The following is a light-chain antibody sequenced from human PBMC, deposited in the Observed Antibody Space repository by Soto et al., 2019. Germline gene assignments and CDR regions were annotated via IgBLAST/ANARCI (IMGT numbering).Light chain of an antibody. J-gene: IGKJ1*01. CDR1: QSVSNNY. Sequence: EIVLTHSPGTLSLSPGERATLSCRASQSVSNNYLAWYQQKPGQAPRLLIYGASNRATGIPDRFSGSGSGTEFSLTISSLQSEDSAVYYCQQYSDWPLTFGQGTKVDIK. V-gene: IGKV3-20*01. CDR3: QQYSDWPLT. CDR2: GAS.